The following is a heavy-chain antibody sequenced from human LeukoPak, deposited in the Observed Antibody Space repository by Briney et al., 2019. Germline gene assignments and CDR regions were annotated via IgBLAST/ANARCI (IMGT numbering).Heavy chain of an antibody. D-gene: IGHD6-13*01. CDR2: INPSGGST. CDR1: GYTFTSYY. J-gene: IGHJ4*02. CDR3: ARGRIAAAHSPPTFDY. V-gene: IGHV1-46*01. Sequence: ASVKVSCKASGYTFTSYYMHWVRQAPGQGLEWMGIINPSGGSTSYAQKFQGRVTMTRDTSTSTVYMELSSLRSEDTAVYYCARGRIAAAHSPPTFDYWGQGTLVTVSS.